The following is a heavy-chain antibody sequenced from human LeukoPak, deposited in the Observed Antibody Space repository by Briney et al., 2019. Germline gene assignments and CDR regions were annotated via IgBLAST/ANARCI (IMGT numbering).Heavy chain of an antibody. Sequence: SETLSLTCTVSGGSISSSSYYWGWLRQPPGKGLEWIGSIYYSGSTYYNPSLKSRVTISVDTSKNQFSLKLSSVTAADTAVYYCAHEIVGASSEDFDYWGQGTLVTVSS. CDR1: GGSISSSSYY. J-gene: IGHJ4*02. CDR2: IYYSGST. CDR3: AHEIVGASSEDFDY. V-gene: IGHV4-39*07. D-gene: IGHD1-26*01.